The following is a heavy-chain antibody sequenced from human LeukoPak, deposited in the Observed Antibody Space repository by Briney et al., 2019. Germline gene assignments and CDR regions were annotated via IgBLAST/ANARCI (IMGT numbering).Heavy chain of an antibody. CDR2: IYHSGST. V-gene: IGHV4-38-2*02. CDR3: ARDGDFYYFDY. J-gene: IGHJ4*02. Sequence: PSETLSLTCTVSGYSISSGNYWGWIRQPPGKGPEWIGSIYHSGSTYYNPSLKSRVSISVDTSKNQFSLRLSSVTAADTAVHYCARDGDFYYFDYWGQGTLVTVSS. CDR1: GYSISSGNY.